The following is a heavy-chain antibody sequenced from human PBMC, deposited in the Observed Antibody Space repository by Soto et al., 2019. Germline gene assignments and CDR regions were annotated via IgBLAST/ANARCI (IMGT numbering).Heavy chain of an antibody. J-gene: IGHJ5*02. CDR3: ARGSRFDP. CDR1: GASITSGAYY. V-gene: IGHV4-31*03. D-gene: IGHD1-26*01. Sequence: SETLSLTCTVSGASITSGAYYWTWVRQHPVKGLEWIGHIYYTGSTYYNPSLKSRLNISLDTSKNQFSLQLESMTAADTAIYHCARGSRFDPWGQGTLVTVSS. CDR2: IYYTGST.